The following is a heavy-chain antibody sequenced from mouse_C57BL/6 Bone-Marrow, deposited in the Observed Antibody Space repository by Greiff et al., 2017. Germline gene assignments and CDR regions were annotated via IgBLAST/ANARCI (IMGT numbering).Heavy chain of an antibody. Sequence: VQLQQSGPELVKPGASVKISCKASGYTFTDYYMNWVKQSHGKSLEWIGDINPNNGGTSYNQKFKGKATLTVDTSSSTAYMELRSLTSEDSAVYYCARGDYGRDLAWFAYWGQGTLVTVSA. V-gene: IGHV1-26*01. CDR3: ARGDYGRDLAWFAY. CDR1: GYTFTDYY. D-gene: IGHD1-1*01. J-gene: IGHJ3*01. CDR2: INPNNGGT.